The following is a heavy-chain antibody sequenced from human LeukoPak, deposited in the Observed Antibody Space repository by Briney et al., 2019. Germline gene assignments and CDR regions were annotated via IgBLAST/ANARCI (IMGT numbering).Heavy chain of an antibody. V-gene: IGHV1-8*01. CDR2: MNLNSGNT. CDR3: ARVAGDDFWSGFRRDRIDI. CDR1: VYTFTSYE. Sequence: GASVTVFCLASVYTFTSYEINWVRQATGQGVEWMGRMNLNSGNTDYPQKLQGRVSLTRDTSLRTAYMEMSGPRSADTAIELWARVAGDDFWSGFRRDRIDIGAQGTIVSVLS. J-gene: IGHJ3*02. D-gene: IGHD3-3*01.